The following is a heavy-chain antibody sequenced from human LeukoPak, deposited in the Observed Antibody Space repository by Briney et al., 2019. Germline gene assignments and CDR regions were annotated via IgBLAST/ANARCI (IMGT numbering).Heavy chain of an antibody. CDR2: ISASGGTT. D-gene: IGHD6-19*01. CDR1: GFTFSNYA. Sequence: GGSLRLSCAASGFTFSNYAMSWVRQAPGKGLEWVSAISASGGTTYYADSVKGRFTISRDNSKNTLYLQMNSLRAEDTAVYYCAKDLSSPLQWLGYFDYWGQGTLVTVSS. J-gene: IGHJ4*02. CDR3: AKDLSSPLQWLGYFDY. V-gene: IGHV3-23*01.